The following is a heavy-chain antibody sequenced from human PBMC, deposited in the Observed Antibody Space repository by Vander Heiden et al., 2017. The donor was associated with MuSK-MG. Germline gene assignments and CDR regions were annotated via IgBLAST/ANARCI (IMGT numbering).Heavy chain of an antibody. CDR2: INHSGST. V-gene: IGHV4-34*01. CDR1: GGSFSGYY. CDR3: ARTGDYGDYDAFDI. D-gene: IGHD4-17*01. J-gene: IGHJ3*02. Sequence: QVQLQQWGAGPLKPSETLSLTCAVYGGSFSGYYWSWIRQPPGKGLEWIGEINHSGSTNYNPSLKSRVTISVDTSKNQFSLKLSSVTAADTAVYYCARTGDYGDYDAFDIWGQGTMVTVSS.